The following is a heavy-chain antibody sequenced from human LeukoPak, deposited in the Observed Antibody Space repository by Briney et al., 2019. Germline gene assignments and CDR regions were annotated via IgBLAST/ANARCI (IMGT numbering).Heavy chain of an antibody. CDR3: AKDAQPRSRWFDP. D-gene: IGHD3-16*01. Sequence: GGSLRLTCAASGFIFKDYWMIWVRQAPGKGLEWVANIKQDGSEKYYVDSVKGRFTISRDNAKNSLYLQMNTLRAEDTAMYYCAKDAQPRSRWFDPWGQGTLVTVSS. V-gene: IGHV3-7*03. CDR1: GFIFKDYW. CDR2: IKQDGSEK. J-gene: IGHJ5*02.